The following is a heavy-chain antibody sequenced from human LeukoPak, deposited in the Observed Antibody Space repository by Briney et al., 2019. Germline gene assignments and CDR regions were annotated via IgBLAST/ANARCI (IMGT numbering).Heavy chain of an antibody. Sequence: GGSLRLSCAASGFAFSTYALSWVRQAPGKGLEWVSLISGTGYQTDYADSVKGRFTISRDNSKNTLYLQMNSLKAEDTAVYYCAKHLRTNFWFFDHWGQGTLVTVSS. D-gene: IGHD3-9*01. CDR2: ISGTGYQT. CDR1: GFAFSTYA. J-gene: IGHJ4*02. CDR3: AKHLRTNFWFFDH. V-gene: IGHV3-23*01.